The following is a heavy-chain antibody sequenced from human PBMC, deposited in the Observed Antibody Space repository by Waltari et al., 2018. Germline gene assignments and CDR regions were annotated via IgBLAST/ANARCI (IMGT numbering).Heavy chain of an antibody. CDR2: IRYDGSNK. J-gene: IGHJ6*02. CDR3: AKNYDFWSGPHYYYYGMDV. D-gene: IGHD3-3*01. V-gene: IGHV3-30*02. Sequence: QVQLVESGGGVVQPGGSLRLSCAASGFTFSSYGMHWVRQAPGKGLEWVAFIRYDGSNKYYADSVKGRFTISRDNSKNTLYLQMNSLRAEDTAVYYCAKNYDFWSGPHYYYYGMDVWGQGTTVTVSS. CDR1: GFTFSSYG.